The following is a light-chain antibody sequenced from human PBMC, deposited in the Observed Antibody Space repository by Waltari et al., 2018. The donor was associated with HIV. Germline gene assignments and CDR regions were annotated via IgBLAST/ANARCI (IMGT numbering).Light chain of an antibody. CDR3: CSYVGVVNYFVL. CDR1: NSNL. Sequence: QSALTQPASVSGSPGQSITISCTATNSNLVSWYQQHPGKAPKLIIYEVSKRPSGVSDRFPASKSGNTASLTISGLQAEDEADYHCCSYVGVVNYFVLFGGGTKLTVL. J-gene: IGLJ2*01. V-gene: IGLV2-23*02. CDR2: EVS.